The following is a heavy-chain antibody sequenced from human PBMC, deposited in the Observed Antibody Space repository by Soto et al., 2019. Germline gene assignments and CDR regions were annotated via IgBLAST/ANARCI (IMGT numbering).Heavy chain of an antibody. CDR1: GFSLTTSGMG. V-gene: IGHV2-5*02. Sequence: SGPTLVNPTQTLTLTCSFSGFSLTTSGMGVGWIRQPPGKAPEWLALVYWDDEKRYSPSLKSRLTITKNTSENRVVLTMTNMDPVDTATYYCSHFEYSSSNYWGQGTLVTVSS. CDR3: SHFEYSSSNY. J-gene: IGHJ4*02. CDR2: VYWDDEK. D-gene: IGHD6-6*01.